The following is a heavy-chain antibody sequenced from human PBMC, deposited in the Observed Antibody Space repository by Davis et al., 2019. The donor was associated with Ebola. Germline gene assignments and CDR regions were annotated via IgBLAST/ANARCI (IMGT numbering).Heavy chain of an antibody. V-gene: IGHV3-66*01. CDR3: AREGSSYSGSYQYYYYGMDV. D-gene: IGHD1-26*01. J-gene: IGHJ6*02. CDR2: IYSGGST. CDR1: GFTVSSNY. Sequence: ESLKISCAASGFTVSSNYMSWVRQAPGKGLEWVSVIYSGGSTYYADSVKGRFTISRDNSKNTLYLQMNSLRAEDTAVYYCAREGSSYSGSYQYYYYGMDVWGQGTTVTVSS.